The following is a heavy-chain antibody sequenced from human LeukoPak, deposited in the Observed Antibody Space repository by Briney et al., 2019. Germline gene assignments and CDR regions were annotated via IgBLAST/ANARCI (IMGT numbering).Heavy chain of an antibody. CDR1: GYTFTSYG. CDR2: ISAYNGNT. D-gene: IGHD3-3*01. V-gene: IGHV1-18*01. CDR3: ARSHYDFWSGYYTGIDY. J-gene: IGHJ4*02. Sequence: ASVNVSCKASGYTFTSYGISWVRHAPGQGLEWMGWISAYNGNTNYAQKLQGRVTMTTDTSTSTAYMELRSLRSDDTAVYYCARSHYDFWSGYYTGIDYWGQGTLVTVSS.